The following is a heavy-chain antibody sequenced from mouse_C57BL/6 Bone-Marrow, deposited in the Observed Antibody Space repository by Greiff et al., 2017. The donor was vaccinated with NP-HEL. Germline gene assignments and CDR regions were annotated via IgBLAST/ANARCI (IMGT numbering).Heavy chain of an antibody. CDR3: LKGDYGYAMDY. D-gene: IGHD2-4*01. Sequence: VKLVESGPGLVQPSQSLSITCTVSGFSLTSYGVHWVRQSPGKGLEWLGVIWRGGSTDYNAAFMSRLSITKDNSKSQVFFKMNSLQADDTAIYYCLKGDYGYAMDYWGQGTSVTVSS. CDR2: IWRGGST. J-gene: IGHJ4*01. CDR1: GFSLTSYG. V-gene: IGHV2-5*01.